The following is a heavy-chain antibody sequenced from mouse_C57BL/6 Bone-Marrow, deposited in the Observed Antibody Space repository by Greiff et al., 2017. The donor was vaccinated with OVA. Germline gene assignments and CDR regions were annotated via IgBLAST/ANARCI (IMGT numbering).Heavy chain of an antibody. CDR3: ARSGALYYPNY. Sequence: QVQLKQPGAELVRPGSSVKLSCKASGYTFTSYWMHWVKQRPIQGLEWIGNIDPSDSETHYNQKFKDKATLTVDKSSSTAYMQLSSLTSEDSAVDYGARSGALYYPNYWGQGTTLTVSS. J-gene: IGHJ2*01. CDR2: IDPSDSET. D-gene: IGHD2-1*01. V-gene: IGHV1-52*01. CDR1: GYTFTSYW.